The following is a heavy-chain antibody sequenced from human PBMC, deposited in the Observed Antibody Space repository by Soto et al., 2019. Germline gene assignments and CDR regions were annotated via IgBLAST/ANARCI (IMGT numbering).Heavy chain of an antibody. CDR3: AVGTVTTSKSASDI. V-gene: IGHV3-33*01. J-gene: IGHJ3*02. CDR1: GFTFSSYG. CDR2: IWYDGSNK. D-gene: IGHD4-17*01. Sequence: GGSLRLSCAASGFTFSSYGMHWVRQAPGKGLEWVAVIWYDGSNKYYADSVKGRFTISRDNSKNTLYLQMNSLRAEDTAVYYCAVGTVTTSKSASDIWGQGTMVTVSS.